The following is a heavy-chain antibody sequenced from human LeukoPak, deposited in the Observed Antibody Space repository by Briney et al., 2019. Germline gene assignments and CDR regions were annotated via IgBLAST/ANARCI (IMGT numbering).Heavy chain of an antibody. D-gene: IGHD4-17*01. J-gene: IGHJ6*02. CDR3: AREEVAQDHYAYYYGMDV. Sequence: QAGGSLRLSCAVSGFTVTNDYMNWVRQAPGKGLEWVSIIYSGGSTYYADSVKGRFTISRDNSKNTLYLQMNSLRAEDTAVYYCAREEVAQDHYAYYYGMDVWGQGTTVTVSS. CDR1: GFTVTNDY. V-gene: IGHV3-53*01. CDR2: IYSGGST.